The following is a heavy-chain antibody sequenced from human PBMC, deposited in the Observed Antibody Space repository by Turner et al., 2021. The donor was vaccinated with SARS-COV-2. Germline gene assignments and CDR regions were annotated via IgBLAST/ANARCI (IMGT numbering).Heavy chain of an antibody. Sequence: QVQLVESGGGVVQPGRSLRLSCAASGFTFSSYVIHWVRQAPGKGLEWVAVISYDGSNKYYADSVKGRFTISRDNSKNTLYLQMNSLRAEDTAVYYCAKAHGSGSYYNPFDYWGQGTLVTVSS. V-gene: IGHV3-30*18. D-gene: IGHD3-10*01. CDR2: ISYDGSNK. CDR1: GFTFSSYV. CDR3: AKAHGSGSYYNPFDY. J-gene: IGHJ4*02.